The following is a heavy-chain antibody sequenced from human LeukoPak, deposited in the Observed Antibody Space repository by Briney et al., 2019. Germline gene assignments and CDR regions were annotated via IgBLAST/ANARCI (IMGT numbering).Heavy chain of an antibody. J-gene: IGHJ5*02. Sequence: SETLSLTCTVSGDSMRSYYWSFIRQPAGKGLVCIGRIHTSGTTWYNASLKSRVTMSVDASKNPFSLRLTSVTAADTAVFYCARGDYYDGGGRNWFDPWSQGTLVTVSS. V-gene: IGHV4-4*07. D-gene: IGHD3-16*01. CDR3: ARGDYYDGGGRNWFDP. CDR2: IHTSGTT. CDR1: GDSMRSYY.